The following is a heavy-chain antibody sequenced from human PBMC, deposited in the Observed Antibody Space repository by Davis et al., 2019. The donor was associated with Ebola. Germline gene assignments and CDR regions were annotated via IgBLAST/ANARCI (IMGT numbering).Heavy chain of an antibody. V-gene: IGHV3-23*01. D-gene: IGHD2-15*01. CDR1: GFTFSSYA. CDR3: ARDEDRRVYYFDY. Sequence: PGGSLRLSCAASGFTFSSYAMSWVRQAPGKGLEWVSAISGSGGSTYYADSVKGRFTISRDNSKNTLYLQMNSLRAEDTAVYYCARDEDRRVYYFDYWGQGTLVTVSS. CDR2: ISGSGGST. J-gene: IGHJ4*02.